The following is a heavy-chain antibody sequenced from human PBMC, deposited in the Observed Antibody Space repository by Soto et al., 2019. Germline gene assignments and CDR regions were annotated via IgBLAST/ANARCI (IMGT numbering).Heavy chain of an antibody. V-gene: IGHV3-23*01. J-gene: IGHJ4*02. CDR2: ISGSGGST. Sequence: GGSLRLSCAASGFTFSSYAMIWVRQAPGKGLEWVSAISGSGGSTYYADSVKGRFTISRDNSKNTLYLQMNSLRAEDTAVYYCAKDYYTHGYPYYFSHWGQGTLVTVSS. CDR3: AKDYYTHGYPYYFSH. CDR1: GFTFSSYA. D-gene: IGHD5-18*01.